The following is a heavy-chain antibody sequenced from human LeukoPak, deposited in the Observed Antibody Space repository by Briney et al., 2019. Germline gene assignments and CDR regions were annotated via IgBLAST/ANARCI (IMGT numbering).Heavy chain of an antibody. CDR3: ARGIPRITIFGGENAFDI. Sequence: SETLSLTCTVSGGSISSGSYYWSWIRQPAGKGLEWIGRIYTSGSTNYNPSLKSRVTISVDTSKNQFSLKLSSVTAADTAVYYCARGIPRITIFGGENAFDIWGQGTMVTVSS. CDR2: IYTSGST. J-gene: IGHJ3*02. D-gene: IGHD3-3*01. V-gene: IGHV4-61*02. CDR1: GGSISSGSYY.